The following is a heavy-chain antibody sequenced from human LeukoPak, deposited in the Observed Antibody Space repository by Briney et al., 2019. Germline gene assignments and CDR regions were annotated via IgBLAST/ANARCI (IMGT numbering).Heavy chain of an antibody. D-gene: IGHD3-10*01. V-gene: IGHV6-1*01. CDR1: GASVSINSAA. J-gene: IGHJ4*02. CDR2: TYYRSKGYN. CDR3: AREFKLLWFGELLPNFDY. Sequence: SQTLSLTCAISGASVSINSAALNWISQSPSRGLEWLGRTYYRSKGYNDYAVSVKSRITINPDTSKNQFSLQLNSVTPEDTAVYYCAREFKLLWFGELLPNFDYWGQGTLVTVSS.